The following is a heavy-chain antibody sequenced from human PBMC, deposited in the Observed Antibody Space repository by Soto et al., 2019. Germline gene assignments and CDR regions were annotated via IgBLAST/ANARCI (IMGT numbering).Heavy chain of an antibody. CDR1: GYTFTSYD. CDR2: MNPSTGNT. V-gene: IGHV1-8*01. D-gene: IGHD6-19*01. Sequence: QVQLVQSGDEVKKPGASVKVSCKASGYTFTSYDIIWLRQATGQGLEWMGWMNPSTGNTDSAEKFQGRLTMTRNTSISTVYMELSSLSFEDTAVYYCARGRIIVAGGFDPWGQGTLVTVSS. CDR3: ARGRIIVAGGFDP. J-gene: IGHJ5*02.